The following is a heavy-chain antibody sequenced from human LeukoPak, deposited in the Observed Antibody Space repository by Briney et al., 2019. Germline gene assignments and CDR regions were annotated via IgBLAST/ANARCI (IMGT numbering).Heavy chain of an antibody. CDR3: ARVSKAANPTSDSPWFDP. V-gene: IGHV3-11*05. CDR2: ITSSGYYT. CDR1: GFTFSDYY. D-gene: IGHD2-15*01. J-gene: IGHJ5*02. Sequence: PGGSLRLSCAASGFTFSDYYMTWIRQAPGKGLEWVSYITSSGYYTNYGDSVKGRFTMSRDNAKKSLYVQMDSLRAEDTAVYYCARVSKAANPTSDSPWFDPWGQGTLVTVSS.